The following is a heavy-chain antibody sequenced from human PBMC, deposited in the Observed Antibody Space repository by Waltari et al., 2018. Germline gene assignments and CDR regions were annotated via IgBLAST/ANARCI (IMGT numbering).Heavy chain of an antibody. J-gene: IGHJ4*02. CDR3: ARLSLEWLDIDY. CDR1: GYSISSGYY. D-gene: IGHD3-3*01. CDR2: IYHSGST. V-gene: IGHV4-38-2*01. Sequence: QVQLQESGPGLVKPSETLSLTCAVSGYSISSGYYWGWIRQPPGKGLEWIGSIYHSGSTYYNPSLKSRVTISVDTSKNQFSLKLSSVTAADTAVYYSARLSLEWLDIDYWGQGTLVTVSS.